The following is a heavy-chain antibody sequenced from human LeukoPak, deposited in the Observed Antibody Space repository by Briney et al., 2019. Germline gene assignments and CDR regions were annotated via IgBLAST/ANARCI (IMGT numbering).Heavy chain of an antibody. V-gene: IGHV4-31*03. Sequence: PSETLSLTCTVSGGSISSGGYYWSWIRQHPGKGLKWIGYIYYSGSTYYNPSLKSRVTISVDTSKNQFSLKLSSVTAADTAVYYCARVSLYDSSGYYGVAGNLDHWGQGTLVTVSS. J-gene: IGHJ4*02. CDR3: ARVSLYDSSGYYGVAGNLDH. CDR2: IYYSGST. CDR1: GGSISSGGYY. D-gene: IGHD3-22*01.